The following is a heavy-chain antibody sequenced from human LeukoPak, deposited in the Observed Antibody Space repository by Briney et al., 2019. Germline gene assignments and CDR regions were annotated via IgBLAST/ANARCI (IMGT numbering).Heavy chain of an antibody. J-gene: IGHJ3*02. D-gene: IGHD3-3*01. Sequence: PGGSLRLSCAASGFTFSGSAMHWVRQASGKGLEWVGHVRSKHNNYATAYAASVKGRFTISRDDSKNTASLQMNSLKTEDTAVYYCTSSFGDAFDMWGQGTMVTVSS. CDR1: GFTFSGSA. CDR3: TSSFGDAFDM. CDR2: VRSKHNNYAT. V-gene: IGHV3-73*01.